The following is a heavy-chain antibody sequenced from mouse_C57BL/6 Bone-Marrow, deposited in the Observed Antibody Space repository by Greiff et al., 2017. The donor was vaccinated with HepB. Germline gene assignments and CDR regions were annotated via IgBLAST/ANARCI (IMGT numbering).Heavy chain of an antibody. Sequence: VQLQQSGPGLVQPSQSLSITCTVSGFSLTSYGVHWVRQSPGKGLEWLGVIWSGGSTDYNAAFISRLSISKDNSKSQVFFKMNSLQADDTAIYYCARGIYYDYDVSWFAYWGQGTLVTVSA. CDR2: IWSGGST. D-gene: IGHD2-4*01. CDR3: ARGIYYDYDVSWFAY. V-gene: IGHV2-2*01. CDR1: GFSLTSYG. J-gene: IGHJ3*01.